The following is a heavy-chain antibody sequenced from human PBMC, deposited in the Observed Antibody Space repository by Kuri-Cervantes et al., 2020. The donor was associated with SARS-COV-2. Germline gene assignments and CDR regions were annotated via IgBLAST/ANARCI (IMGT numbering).Heavy chain of an antibody. CDR3: ARQMMSSITIFGVVITRNWFDP. D-gene: IGHD3-3*01. J-gene: IGHJ5*02. V-gene: IGHV4-39*01. CDR1: GGSISSSSYY. Sequence: SETLSLTCTVSGGSISSSSYYWGWIRQPPGKGLEWIGSIYYSGRTYYNPSLKSRVTISVDTSKNQFSLKLSSVTAADTAVYYCARQMMSSITIFGVVITRNWFDPWGQGTLVTVSS. CDR2: IYYSGRT.